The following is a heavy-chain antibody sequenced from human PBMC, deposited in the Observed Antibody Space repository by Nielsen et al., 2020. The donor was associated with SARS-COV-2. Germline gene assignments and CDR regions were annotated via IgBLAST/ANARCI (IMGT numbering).Heavy chain of an antibody. CDR2: LFSGGAT. Sequence: GESLKISCTASEINVNNNYMSWVRQAPGKGLEWVSTLFSGGATHYADSVKGRFTISRDNSKNTLYLQMNSLRHDDTAVYYCARETFEYTSSFYDYWGQGTLVTVSS. V-gene: IGHV3-66*02. CDR1: EINVNNNY. J-gene: IGHJ4*02. D-gene: IGHD6-6*01. CDR3: ARETFEYTSSFYDY.